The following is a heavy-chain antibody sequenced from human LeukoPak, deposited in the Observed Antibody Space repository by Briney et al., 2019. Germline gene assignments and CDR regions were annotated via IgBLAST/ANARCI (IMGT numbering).Heavy chain of an antibody. CDR1: GFTFSTFR. J-gene: IGHJ4*01. CDR2: ISYDGADK. CDR3: AREYSNTWYFDY. D-gene: IGHD6-13*01. Sequence: PGRSLRLSCAASGFTFSTFRFHWVRQTPGKGREWVALISYDGADKYYADSVKGLFTISRDNSKNTLYLQMNSLRAEDTAVYYCAREYSNTWYFDYWGHGTLVTVSS. V-gene: IGHV3-30-3*01.